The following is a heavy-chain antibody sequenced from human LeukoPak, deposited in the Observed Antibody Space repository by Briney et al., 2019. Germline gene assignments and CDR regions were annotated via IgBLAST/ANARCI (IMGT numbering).Heavy chain of an antibody. V-gene: IGHV1-18*01. CDR3: ARVKESSGYYAFDI. J-gene: IGHJ3*02. D-gene: IGHD3-22*01. CDR1: GYTFTSYG. CDR2: ISAYNGNT. Sequence: GASVKVSCKASGYTFTSYGISWVRQAPGQGLEWMGWISAYNGNTNYVQKLQGRVTMTTDTSTSTAYMELRSLRSDDTAVYYCARVKESSGYYAFDIWGQGTMVTVSS.